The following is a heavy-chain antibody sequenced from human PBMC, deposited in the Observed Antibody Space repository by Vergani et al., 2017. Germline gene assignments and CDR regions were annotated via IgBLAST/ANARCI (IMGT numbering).Heavy chain of an antibody. CDR3: ARQRGTTTTGA. V-gene: IGHV4-39*01. J-gene: IGHJ5*02. CDR2: IYYSGST. Sequence: QLQLQESGPGLVKPSETLSLTCTVSGGSISSSSYYWGWIRQPPGKGLEWIGSIYYSGSTYYNPSLKSRVTRSVDTSKNQFSLKLSSVTAADTAVYYCARQRGTTTTGAWGQGTLVTVSS. CDR1: GGSISSSSYY. D-gene: IGHD4-11*01.